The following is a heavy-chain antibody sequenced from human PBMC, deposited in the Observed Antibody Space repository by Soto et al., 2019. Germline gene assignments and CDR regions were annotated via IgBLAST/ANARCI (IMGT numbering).Heavy chain of an antibody. D-gene: IGHD1-1*01. CDR1: SASFGGED. CDR2: INHSGST. Sequence: SVPLSLTCAMNSASFGGEDWRWSRGPRRKGLEGIGEINHSGSTNYNPSLKSRVTISVDTSKNQFSLKVNSVTAADTAVYYCAKGSAKKGGSDWDGDDYYYSDVEGRGQGATVS. V-gene: IGHV4-34*01. J-gene: IGHJ6*02. CDR3: AKGSAKKGGSDWDGDDYYYSDVEG.